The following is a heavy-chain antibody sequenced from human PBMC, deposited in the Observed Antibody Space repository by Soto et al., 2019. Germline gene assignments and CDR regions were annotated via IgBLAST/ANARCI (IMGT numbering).Heavy chain of an antibody. D-gene: IGHD6-19*01. CDR2: IYYSGST. CDR1: GGSISSYY. V-gene: IGHV4-59*01. J-gene: IGHJ3*02. Sequence: QVQLQESGPGLVKPSETLSLTCTVSGGSISSYYWSWIRQPPGKGLEWIGYIYYSGSTNYNPSLKSRVAISVDTSKNQFSLKLSSVTAADTAVYYCARQQWLVLNAFDIWGQGTMVTVSS. CDR3: ARQQWLVLNAFDI.